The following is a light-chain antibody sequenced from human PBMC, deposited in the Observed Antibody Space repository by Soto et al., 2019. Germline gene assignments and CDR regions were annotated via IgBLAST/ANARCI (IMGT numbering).Light chain of an antibody. CDR2: DTS. Sequence: IVLTQSPASLSLSPGERATLSCRASQSVDSFLAWYQQKPGRTPRLLIYDTSNRATGSPARFSGSGSGTDFTLTISRLEPEDFAVYYCQVRTDWPPFKYTFGQGTKLEVK. CDR3: QVRTDWPPFKYT. V-gene: IGKV3-11*01. J-gene: IGKJ2*01. CDR1: QSVDSF.